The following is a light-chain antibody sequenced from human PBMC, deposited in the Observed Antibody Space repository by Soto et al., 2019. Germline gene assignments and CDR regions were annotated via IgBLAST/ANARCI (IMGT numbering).Light chain of an antibody. CDR1: QSINNW. Sequence: DIQMTQSPSTLSASVGDRVTITCRASQSINNWLAWYQQKPGKAPKLLIYKASNLDIGVPSRISGSGSGTEFTLTISRLQPDDLATYYCQQYDTYWTYGQGTKVEIK. CDR3: QQYDTYWT. V-gene: IGKV1-5*03. J-gene: IGKJ1*01. CDR2: KAS.